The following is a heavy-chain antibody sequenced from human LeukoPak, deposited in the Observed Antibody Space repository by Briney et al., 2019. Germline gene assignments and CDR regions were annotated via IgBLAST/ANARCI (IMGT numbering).Heavy chain of an antibody. Sequence: PGGSLRLSCSASGFTFSRYGMNWVRQAPGKGLEWVSAFSGTSHSTYYADSVKGRFTISRDNSKNTLYLQMNSLRAEDTAVYYCARGGQYYYDSSLTHDYWGQGPWSPSPQ. J-gene: IGHJ4*02. CDR3: ARGGQYYYDSSLTHDY. D-gene: IGHD3-22*01. CDR1: GFTFSRYG. V-gene: IGHV3-23*01. CDR2: FSGTSHST.